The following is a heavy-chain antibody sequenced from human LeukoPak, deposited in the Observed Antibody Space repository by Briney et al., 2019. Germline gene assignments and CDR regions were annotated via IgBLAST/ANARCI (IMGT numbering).Heavy chain of an antibody. D-gene: IGHD4-17*01. CDR2: IYHSGST. J-gene: IGHJ4*02. CDR3: ARARPTYGDLYYFDY. V-gene: IGHV4-30-2*01. Sequence: SQTLSLTCAVSGGSISSGGYSWSWIRQPPGKGLEWIGYIYHSGSTSYNPSLKSRVTISVDRSKNQFSLKLSSVTAADTAVYYCARARPTYGDLYYFDYWGQGTLVTVSS. CDR1: GGSISSGGYS.